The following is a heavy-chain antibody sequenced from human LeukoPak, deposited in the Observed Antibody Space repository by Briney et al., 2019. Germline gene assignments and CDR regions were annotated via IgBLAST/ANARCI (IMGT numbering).Heavy chain of an antibody. CDR1: GGSISSSSYY. V-gene: IGHV4-39*06. CDR2: IYYSGST. CDR3: ARRSVVVPAADIFIYYYYYYMDV. D-gene: IGHD2-2*01. Sequence: ASETLSLTCTVSGGSISSSSYYWGWIRQPPGKGLEWIGSIYYSGSTNYNRSLKSRVTISLDTSKNQFALKLSSVTAADTAVYYCARRSVVVPAADIFIYYYYYYMDVWGKGTTVTISS. J-gene: IGHJ6*03.